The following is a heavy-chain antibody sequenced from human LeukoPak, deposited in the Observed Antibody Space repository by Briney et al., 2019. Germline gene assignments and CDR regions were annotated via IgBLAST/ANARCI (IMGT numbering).Heavy chain of an antibody. D-gene: IGHD6-25*01. CDR1: GDSISRSTYY. V-gene: IGHV4-39*02. CDR3: ARSSGTGTFSY. J-gene: IGHJ4*02. CDR2: VYYGRSP. Sequence: SETLSLTCTVSGDSISRSTYYWAWICQPPGKGLEWIGSVYYGRSPYFNPSLESRATISVDTSKNHFSLKMSSVTAADTAVYYCARSSGTGTFSYWGQGTLVTVSS.